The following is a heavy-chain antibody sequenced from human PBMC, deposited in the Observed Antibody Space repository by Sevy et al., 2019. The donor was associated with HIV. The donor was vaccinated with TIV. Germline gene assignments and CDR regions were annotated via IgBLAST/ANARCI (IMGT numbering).Heavy chain of an antibody. Sequence: GGFLRLSCAASGFTFSNAWMSCVRQAPGKGLEWVGRIKGKIYDGTIDYAAPVKGRFTISRDDSKNTLYLQMNSLKTQDTAVYYCTTDSWTQEDYYDYWGQGTLVSVSS. D-gene: IGHD6-13*01. J-gene: IGHJ4*02. CDR1: GFTFSNAW. V-gene: IGHV3-15*01. CDR3: TTDSWTQEDYYDY. CDR2: IKGKIYDGTI.